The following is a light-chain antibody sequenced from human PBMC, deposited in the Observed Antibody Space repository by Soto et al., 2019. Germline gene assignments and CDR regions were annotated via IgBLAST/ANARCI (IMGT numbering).Light chain of an antibody. CDR1: QRIXSY. CDR2: GAS. Sequence: IALTQYPAPLSVSPGESATLSCRASQRIXSYFAWDQQKPGQAPRVLXDGASTRATGSPARLSGSGSGTEFTLTISSLQSEDCASYYCQQRRSGTWTFGQGTKVDIK. CDR3: QQRRSGTWT. V-gene: IGKV3D-15*01. J-gene: IGKJ1*01.